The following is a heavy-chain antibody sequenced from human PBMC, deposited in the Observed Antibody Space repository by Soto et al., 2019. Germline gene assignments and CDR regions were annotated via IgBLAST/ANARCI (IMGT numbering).Heavy chain of an antibody. V-gene: IGHV4-59*11. D-gene: IGHD3-10*01. Sequence: QVQLQESGPGLVKPSETLSLTCTVSGVSIRSHYWSWIRQPPGMGLEWIGFIFYSGNTNYNPSLKSRVTLSVDTSKSQFSLKVNSVTAADTAVYYCASIPLVRGPPLYGMDVWGQGTTVTVSS. CDR1: GVSIRSHY. CDR2: IFYSGNT. CDR3: ASIPLVRGPPLYGMDV. J-gene: IGHJ6*02.